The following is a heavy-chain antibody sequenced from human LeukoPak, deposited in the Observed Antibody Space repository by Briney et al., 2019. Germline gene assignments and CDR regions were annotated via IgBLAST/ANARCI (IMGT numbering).Heavy chain of an antibody. CDR3: ARASSYGGAFDI. CDR1: GGSISTSNYY. V-gene: IGHV4-39*07. J-gene: IGHJ3*02. Sequence: SETLSLTCTVSGGSISTSNYYWGWIRQPPGKGLEWIGNIFYSGSTYYSPSLKSRVTISLDTSRNQFSLKLTSVTAADTAVYYCARASSYGGAFDIWGQGTMVTVSS. D-gene: IGHD5-18*01. CDR2: IFYSGST.